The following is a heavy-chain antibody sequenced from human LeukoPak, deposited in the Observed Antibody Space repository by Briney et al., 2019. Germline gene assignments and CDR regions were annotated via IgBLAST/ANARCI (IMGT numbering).Heavy chain of an antibody. V-gene: IGHV3-7*01. CDR2: IKQDGNEK. CDR3: ARGPNYGDRVDYFDY. D-gene: IGHD4-17*01. Sequence: GGSLRLSCAASGFIFRNHWMSWVRQVPGRGLEWVAHIKQDGNEKHYVDSVEGRFTLSRDDSKNSLYLQMNSPRVDDSAVYYCARGPNYGDRVDYFDYWGQGTLVTVSS. CDR1: GFIFRNHW. J-gene: IGHJ4*02.